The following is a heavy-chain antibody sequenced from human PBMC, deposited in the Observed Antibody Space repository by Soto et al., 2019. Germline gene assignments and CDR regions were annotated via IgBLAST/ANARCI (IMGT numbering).Heavy chain of an antibody. CDR3: AMSFVVVTALDY. D-gene: IGHD2-21*02. V-gene: IGHV1-3*05. J-gene: IGHJ4*02. Sequence: QVQLVQSGAEEKKPGASVKVSCKASGYTFTSYAMHWVRQAPGQRLEWMGWINAGNGNTKYSQKFQGRVTITRDTSASKAYMALSSLRSEDTAVYYCAMSFVVVTALDYWGQGTLVTVSS. CDR2: INAGNGNT. CDR1: GYTFTSYA.